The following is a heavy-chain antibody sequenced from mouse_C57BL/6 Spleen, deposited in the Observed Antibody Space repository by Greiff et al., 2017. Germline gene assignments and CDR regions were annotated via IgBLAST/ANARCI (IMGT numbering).Heavy chain of an antibody. J-gene: IGHJ1*03. V-gene: IGHV1-81*01. CDR1: GYTFTSYG. Sequence: QVQLQQSGAELARPGASVKLSCKASGYTFTSYGISWVKQSTGQGLEWIGEIYPRSGNTYYNEKFKGKATLTADKSSSTAYMELRSLTSEDSAVYFCAREHGSSYGWYFDVWGTGTTVTVSS. CDR3: AREHGSSYGWYFDV. D-gene: IGHD1-1*01. CDR2: IYPRSGNT.